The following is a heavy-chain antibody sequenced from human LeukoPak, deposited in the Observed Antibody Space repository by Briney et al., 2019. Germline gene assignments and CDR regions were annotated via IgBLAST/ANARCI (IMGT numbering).Heavy chain of an antibody. CDR1: GGSFSGYY. D-gene: IGHD2-15*01. CDR3: ARGRIPQY. J-gene: IGHJ4*02. CDR2: INHSGST. Sequence: PSETLSLTCAVYGGSFSGYYWSWIRQPPGKGLEWIGGINHSGSTNYNPSLKSRVTISVDTSKNQFSLKLSSVTAADTAVYYCARGRIPQYWGQGTLVTVSS. V-gene: IGHV4-34*01.